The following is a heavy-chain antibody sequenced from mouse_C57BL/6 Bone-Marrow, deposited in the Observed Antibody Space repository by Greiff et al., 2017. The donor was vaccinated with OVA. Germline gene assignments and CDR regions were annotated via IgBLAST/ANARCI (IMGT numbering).Heavy chain of an antibody. D-gene: IGHD1-1*01. CDR3: ARNTTVGYFDV. CDR1: GYAFSSYW. J-gene: IGHJ1*03. Sequence: QVQLQQSGAELVKPGASVKISCKASGYAFSSYWMNWVKQRPGKGLEWIGQIYPGDGDTNYNGKFKGKATMTADNYASTAYMQLSSLTSEDSSVYFSARNTTVGYFDVWGTGTTVTVSS. CDR2: IYPGDGDT. V-gene: IGHV1-80*01.